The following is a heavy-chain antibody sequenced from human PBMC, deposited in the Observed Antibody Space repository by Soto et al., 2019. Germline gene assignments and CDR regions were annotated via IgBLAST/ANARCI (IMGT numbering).Heavy chain of an antibody. CDR3: ARESGDWPLNWFDP. J-gene: IGHJ5*02. Sequence: GGSLTLSCAASGFNFSHHWMHWVRLRPGEGLAWVSRITSDGKSKAYAESVKGRFAISRDNAKNTLYLQMNGLTAEDTAVYYCARESGDWPLNWFDPWGLGTRVTVPQ. CDR1: GFNFSHHW. V-gene: IGHV3-74*01. D-gene: IGHD2-21*02. CDR2: ITSDGKSK.